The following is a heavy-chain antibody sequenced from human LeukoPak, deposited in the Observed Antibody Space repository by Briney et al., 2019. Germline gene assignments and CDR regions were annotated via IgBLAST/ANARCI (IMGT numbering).Heavy chain of an antibody. CDR3: ARDGSVWGFDY. V-gene: IGHV1-18*01. D-gene: IGHD3-16*01. Sequence: ASVKVSCKASGYTFTSYGISWVRQAPGQGLEWMGWISAYNGYTYYAQKLQGRVTMTTDTSTTTAYMEMRSLISDDTAVYYCARDGSVWGFDYWGQGTLVTVSS. J-gene: IGHJ4*02. CDR2: ISAYNGYT. CDR1: GYTFTSYG.